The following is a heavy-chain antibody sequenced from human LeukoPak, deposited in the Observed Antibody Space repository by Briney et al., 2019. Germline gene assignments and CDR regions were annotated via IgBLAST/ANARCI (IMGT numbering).Heavy chain of an antibody. CDR1: GYTFTSYG. J-gene: IGHJ2*01. D-gene: IGHD1-26*01. CDR2: ISAYNGNT. CDR3: ARVRETGNYWYFDL. V-gene: IGHV1-18*01. Sequence: ASVKVSCKASGYTFTSYGISWVRPAPGQGLEWMGWISAYNGNTNYAQKLQGRVTMTTDTSTSTAYMELRSLRSDDTAVYYCARVRETGNYWYFDLWGRGTLVTFSS.